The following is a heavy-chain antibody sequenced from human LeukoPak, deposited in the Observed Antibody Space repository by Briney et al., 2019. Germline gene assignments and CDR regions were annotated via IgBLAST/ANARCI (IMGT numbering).Heavy chain of an antibody. CDR1: GYTFTGYY. J-gene: IGHJ6*03. V-gene: IGHV1-2*02. D-gene: IGHD3-3*01. CDR3: ARAPSLEPGYMDV. Sequence: ASVKVSCKASGYTFTGYYMHWVRQAPGQGLEWTGCINPNSGGTNYAQKFQGRVTMTRDTSISTAYMELSRLRSDDTAVYYCARAPSLEPGYMDVWGKGTTVTVSS. CDR2: INPNSGGT.